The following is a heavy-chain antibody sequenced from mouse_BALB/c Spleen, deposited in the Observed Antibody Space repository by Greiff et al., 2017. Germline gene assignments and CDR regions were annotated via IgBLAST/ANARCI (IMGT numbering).Heavy chain of an antibody. V-gene: IGHV1S16*01. J-gene: IGHJ4*01. CDR1: GYTFTSYW. CDR2: INPSNGGT. Sequence: QVQLKQSGAELVKPGASVKLSCKASGYTFTSYWMHWVKLRPGQGFEWIGEINPSNGGTNYNEKFKRKATLTVDKSSSTAYMQLSSLTSEDSAVYYCTIDQYGNYEDAMDYWGQGTSVTVSS. D-gene: IGHD2-10*02. CDR3: TIDQYGNYEDAMDY.